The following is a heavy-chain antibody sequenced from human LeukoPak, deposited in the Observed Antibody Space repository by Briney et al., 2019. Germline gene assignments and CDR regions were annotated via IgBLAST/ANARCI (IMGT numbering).Heavy chain of an antibody. D-gene: IGHD1-20*01. V-gene: IGHV3-30*04. CDR2: ISHDGSNK. Sequence: GGSLRLSCAASGFTFSSYAMHWVRQAPGKGLEWVAVISHDGSNKYYADSVKGRFTISRDNSKNTLYLQMNSLRAEDTAVYYCAGGRYNWSPADYYYMDVWGKGTTVTVSS. CDR3: AGGRYNWSPADYYYMDV. CDR1: GFTFSSYA. J-gene: IGHJ6*03.